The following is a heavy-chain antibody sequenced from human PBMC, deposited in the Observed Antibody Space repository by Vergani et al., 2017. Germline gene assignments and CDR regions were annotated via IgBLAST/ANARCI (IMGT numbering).Heavy chain of an antibody. J-gene: IGHJ6*02. V-gene: IGHV3-23*01. CDR3: AKVGPYYDSSGYRPYYYYGMDV. Sequence: EVQLLESGGGLVQPGGSLRLSCAASGFTFSSYAMSWVRQAPGKGLEWVSAISGSGGSTYYADSVKGRFTISRDNSKNTLYLQMNSLRAEDTAVYYCAKVGPYYDSSGYRPYYYYGMDVWGQGTTVTVSS. CDR2: ISGSGGST. CDR1: GFTFSSYA. D-gene: IGHD3-22*01.